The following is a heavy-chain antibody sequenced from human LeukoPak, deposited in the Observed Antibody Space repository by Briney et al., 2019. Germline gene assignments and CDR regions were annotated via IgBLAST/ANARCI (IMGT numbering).Heavy chain of an antibody. V-gene: IGHV4-59*01. J-gene: IGHJ4*02. CDR1: GGSISSYY. CDR3: ARAYGSYSFDY. CDR2: IYYSGST. Sequence: SETLSLTCTVSGGSISSYYWSWIRQPPGKGLEWIGYIYYSGSTDYNPSLKSRVTISVDTSKNQFSLKLSSVTAADTAVYYCARAYGSYSFDYWGQGTLVTVSS. D-gene: IGHD1-26*01.